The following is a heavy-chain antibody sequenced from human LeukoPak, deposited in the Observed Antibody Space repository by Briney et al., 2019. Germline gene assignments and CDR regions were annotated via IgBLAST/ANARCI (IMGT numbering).Heavy chain of an antibody. CDR1: GYSFTSYW. CDR2: IYPGDSDT. Sequence: GESLQISCKGSGYSFTSYWIGWVRQMPGKGLEWMGIIYPGDSDTRYSPSFQGQVTISADKSISTAYLQWSSLKASDTAVYYCARTGYEEYYDSSGYYDYWGQGTLVTVSS. V-gene: IGHV5-51*01. D-gene: IGHD3-22*01. CDR3: ARTGYEEYYDSSGYYDY. J-gene: IGHJ4*02.